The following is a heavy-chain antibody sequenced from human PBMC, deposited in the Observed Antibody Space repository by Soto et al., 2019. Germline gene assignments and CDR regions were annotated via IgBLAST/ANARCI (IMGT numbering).Heavy chain of an antibody. D-gene: IGHD3-10*01. CDR3: ARRRSGPTFFDY. CDR2: IYHSGST. V-gene: IGHV4-59*08. Sequence: SETLSLTCTVPGGSISSYYWSWIRQPPGKGLEWIGFIYHSGSTNYSPSLKSRVTISVDTSKNQFSLKLSSLTAADTAVYYCARRRSGPTFFDYWGQGTLVTVSS. CDR1: GGSISSYY. J-gene: IGHJ4*02.